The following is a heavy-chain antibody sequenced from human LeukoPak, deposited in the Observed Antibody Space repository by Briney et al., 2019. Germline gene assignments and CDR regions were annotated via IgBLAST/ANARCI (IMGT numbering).Heavy chain of an antibody. Sequence: PSETLSLTCTVSGGSTSSYYWSWIRQPPGKGLEWIGYIYYSGSTSYTPSLKSRVTISLDTSKNQFSLKVRSVTAADTAISYCARAVVFYYDGSGYSTRFDYWGQGTLVTVSS. J-gene: IGHJ4*02. CDR1: GGSTSSYY. CDR3: ARAVVFYYDGSGYSTRFDY. D-gene: IGHD3-22*01. CDR2: IYYSGST. V-gene: IGHV4-59*01.